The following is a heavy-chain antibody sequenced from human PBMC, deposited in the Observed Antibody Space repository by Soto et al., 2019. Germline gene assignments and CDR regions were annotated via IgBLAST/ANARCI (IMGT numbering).Heavy chain of an antibody. J-gene: IGHJ6*02. D-gene: IGHD2-15*01. CDR1: GYTFNFYG. CDR2: ISGFNGNT. CDR3: AKGGNIAVVVADYGMDV. V-gene: IGHV1-18*01. Sequence: GASVKVSCKASGYTFNFYGITWVRQAPGQGLEWMGWISGFNGNTNYAADLQDRVTITRDTSASTAYMELSSLRSEDTAVYYCAKGGNIAVVVADYGMDVWG.